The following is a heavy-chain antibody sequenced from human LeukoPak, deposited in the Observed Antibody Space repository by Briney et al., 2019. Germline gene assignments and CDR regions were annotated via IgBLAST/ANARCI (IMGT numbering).Heavy chain of an antibody. Sequence: SETLSLTCAVYGGSFSGYYWSWIRQPPGKGLEWIGEINHSGSTNYNPSLKSRVTISVDTSKNQFSLKLSSVTAADTAVYYCARGSLLLYWGQGALVTVSS. CDR1: GGSFSGYY. CDR2: INHSGST. D-gene: IGHD2-15*01. CDR3: ARGSLLLY. J-gene: IGHJ4*02. V-gene: IGHV4-34*01.